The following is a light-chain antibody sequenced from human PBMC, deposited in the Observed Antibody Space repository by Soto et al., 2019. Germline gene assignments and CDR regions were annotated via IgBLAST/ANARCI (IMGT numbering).Light chain of an antibody. CDR2: GTS. CDR1: QTISSSY. Sequence: EIVLTQSPGTLSLSPGERATLSCRASQTISSSYLAWYQQKLGQAPRLLIYGTSTRATGIPDRFSGSRSGTDFTLTISRLEPEDFAVYYCQQYSTSPGTFGQGTKVEIQ. CDR3: QQYSTSPGT. V-gene: IGKV3-20*01. J-gene: IGKJ1*01.